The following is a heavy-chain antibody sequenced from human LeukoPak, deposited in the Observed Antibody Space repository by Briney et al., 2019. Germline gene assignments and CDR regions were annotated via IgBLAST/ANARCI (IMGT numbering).Heavy chain of an antibody. D-gene: IGHD3-22*01. J-gene: IGHJ4*02. CDR2: ISSSGSMI. V-gene: IGHV3-48*03. CDR3: ARRSYDNSGYYFTGLDY. Sequence: PGGSLRLSCAASGFTFSSYEMNWVRQAPGKGLERVSYISSSGSMIYYADSVKGRFTISRDNAKNSLYLQMNSLRAEDTAVYHCARRSYDNSGYYFTGLDYWGRGTLVTVSS. CDR1: GFTFSSYE.